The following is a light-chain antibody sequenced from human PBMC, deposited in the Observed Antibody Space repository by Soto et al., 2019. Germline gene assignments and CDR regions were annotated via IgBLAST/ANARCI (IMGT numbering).Light chain of an antibody. Sequence: EIVLTQSPGTLSLSPGERATVSCKTSQISGSNFLAWYQQKPGQAPRLLIYASSNRATGIPDRFSGSASGADFTLTIDRLEPEEVEVYYCKLYGTSPPFGQGTRLEIK. CDR2: ASS. CDR1: QISGSNF. V-gene: IGKV3-20*01. J-gene: IGKJ5*01. CDR3: KLYGTSPP.